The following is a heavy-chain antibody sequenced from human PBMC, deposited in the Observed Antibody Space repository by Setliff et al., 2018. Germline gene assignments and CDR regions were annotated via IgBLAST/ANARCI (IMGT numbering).Heavy chain of an antibody. CDR3: ARDTLLRGSRRSMDV. J-gene: IGHJ6*03. CDR1: GFTFSSYS. Sequence: PGGSLRLSCAASGFTFSSYSMNWVRQPPGKGLEWIGYIYHSGSTYYNPSLKSRVTISVDTSKNQFFLKLSSVTAADTAVYYCARDTLLRGSRRSMDVWGKGTTVTVSS. CDR2: IYHSGST. D-gene: IGHD3-10*01. V-gene: IGHV4-59*06.